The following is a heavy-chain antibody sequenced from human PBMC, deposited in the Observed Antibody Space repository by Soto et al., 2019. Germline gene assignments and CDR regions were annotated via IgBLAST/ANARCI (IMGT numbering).Heavy chain of an antibody. CDR3: ARSSLRQPNKPYLYYGVDV. D-gene: IGHD2-2*01. V-gene: IGHV1-69*08. Sequence: QAQLMQSGAVVKMPGFSVRVSCQASGDTFRTSSFIWVRQAPGQGLEHMATIIPLLVTTYYADAFQGKVTTSADRYTKTVYLEVISPSSDDTAVYLCARSSLRQPNKPYLYYGVDVSGQGTTVTVYS. CDR2: IIPLLVTT. CDR1: GDTFRTSS. J-gene: IGHJ6*02.